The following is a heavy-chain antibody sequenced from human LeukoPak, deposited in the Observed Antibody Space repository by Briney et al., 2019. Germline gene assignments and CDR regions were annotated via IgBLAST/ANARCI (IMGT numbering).Heavy chain of an antibody. CDR1: GFTFSSYS. J-gene: IGHJ3*02. CDR2: ISSSSSYI. Sequence: GESLKISCAASGFTFSSYSMNWVRQAPGKGLEWVSSISSSSSYIYYADSVKGRFTISRDNAKNSLYLQMNSLRAEDTAVYYCARLRYFDEDAFDIWGQGTMVTVSS. V-gene: IGHV3-21*01. D-gene: IGHD3-9*01. CDR3: ARLRYFDEDAFDI.